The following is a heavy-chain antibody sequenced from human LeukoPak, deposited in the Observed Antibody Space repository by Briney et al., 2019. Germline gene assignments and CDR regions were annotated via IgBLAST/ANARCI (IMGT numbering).Heavy chain of an antibody. CDR3: ARPSYYDSSGFQYYFDY. Sequence: GESLKISCKGSGSTFNSYWIAWVRPMPGKGLEWMGIIYPGDSDNRYSPSFQGQVTISADKSISTAYLQWSSLKASDTAMYYCARPSYYDSSGFQYYFDYWGQGTLVTVSS. J-gene: IGHJ4*02. V-gene: IGHV5-51*01. CDR1: GSTFNSYW. D-gene: IGHD3-22*01. CDR2: IYPGDSDN.